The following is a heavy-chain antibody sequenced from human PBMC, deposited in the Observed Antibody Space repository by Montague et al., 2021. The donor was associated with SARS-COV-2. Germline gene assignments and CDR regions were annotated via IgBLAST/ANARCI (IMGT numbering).Heavy chain of an antibody. CDR3: ASLVP. Sequence: SETLSLTCTVSGASISSYNWIWIRQPPGKGLEWIGYISHTGGTNYNPSLKSRVTMSVDTSKNQFSLRLSFVTAADTAVYYCASLVPWGQGKLVTVSS. CDR2: ISHTGGT. D-gene: IGHD2-15*01. CDR1: GASISSYN. V-gene: IGHV4-59*01. J-gene: IGHJ5*02.